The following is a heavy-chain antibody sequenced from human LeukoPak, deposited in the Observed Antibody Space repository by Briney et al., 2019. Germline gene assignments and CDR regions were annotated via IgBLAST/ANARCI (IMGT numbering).Heavy chain of an antibody. CDR2: ISSSGSTI. Sequence: GGSLRLSCAASGFTFSDYYMSWIRQAPGKRLEWVSYISSSGSTIYYADSVKGRFTISRDNAKNSLYLQMNSLRAEDTAVYYCASGRTYDFWSGSNWFDPWGQGTLVTVSS. D-gene: IGHD3-3*01. CDR3: ASGRTYDFWSGSNWFDP. V-gene: IGHV3-11*01. CDR1: GFTFSDYY. J-gene: IGHJ5*02.